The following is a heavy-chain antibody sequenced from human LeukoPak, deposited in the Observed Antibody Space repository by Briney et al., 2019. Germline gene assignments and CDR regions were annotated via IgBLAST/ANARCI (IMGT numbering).Heavy chain of an antibody. Sequence: SETLSLTCTVSGGSISSYYWSWIRQPPGKGLGWIGYIYYSGSTNYNPSLKSRVTISVDTSKNQFSLKLSSVTAADTAVYYCARETSQKGAHYMDVWGKGTTVTISS. J-gene: IGHJ6*03. CDR3: ARETSQKGAHYMDV. D-gene: IGHD3-16*01. V-gene: IGHV4-59*01. CDR1: GGSISSYY. CDR2: IYYSGST.